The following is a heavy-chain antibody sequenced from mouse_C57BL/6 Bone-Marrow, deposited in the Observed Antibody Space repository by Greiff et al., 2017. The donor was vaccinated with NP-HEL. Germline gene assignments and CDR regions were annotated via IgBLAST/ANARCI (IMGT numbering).Heavy chain of an antibody. CDR1: GYTFTSYG. J-gene: IGHJ4*01. Sequence: VQLQQSGAELARPGASVKLTCKASGYTFTSYGISWVKQRTGQGLEWIGEIYPRSGNTYYNEKFKGKATLTADKSSSTAYMELRSLTSEDSAVYFCARNDYYAMDYWGQGTSVTVSS. V-gene: IGHV1-81*01. CDR3: ARNDYYAMDY. CDR2: IYPRSGNT.